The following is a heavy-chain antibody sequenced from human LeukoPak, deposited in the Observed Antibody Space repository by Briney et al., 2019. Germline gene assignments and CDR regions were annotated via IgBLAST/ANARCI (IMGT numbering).Heavy chain of an antibody. CDR1: GGSISSGTYH. CDR3: ARGQGGYYFDY. CDR2: ISYGGTT. V-gene: IGHV4-31*01. J-gene: IGHJ4*02. D-gene: IGHD3-16*01. Sequence: SSQTLSLTCTVSGGSISSGTYHWSWIRQYPEKGLEWIGHISYGGTTYYNPSLKSQVTISLDTSRNHFSLKLNSVTAADTAVYYCARGQGGYYFDYWGQGTLVTVSS.